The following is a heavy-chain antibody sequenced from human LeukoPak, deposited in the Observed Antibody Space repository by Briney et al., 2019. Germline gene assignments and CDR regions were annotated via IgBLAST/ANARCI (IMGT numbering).Heavy chain of an antibody. CDR2: LYDSGTT. CDR3: ARDQTYYGYFDF. V-gene: IGHV4-31*03. CDR1: GVSVSSGGNY. J-gene: IGHJ4*02. D-gene: IGHD3-10*01. Sequence: PSQTLSLTCSVSGVSVSSGGNYWNWIRQHPGKGLEWIGYLYDSGTTHYNPSLQSRVTISVDTSKNHFSLKLSSVTAADTDVYYCARDQTYYGYFDFWGQGALVTVSS.